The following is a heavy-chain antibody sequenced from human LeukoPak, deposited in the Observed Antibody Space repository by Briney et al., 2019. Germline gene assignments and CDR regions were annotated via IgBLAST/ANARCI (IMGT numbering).Heavy chain of an antibody. V-gene: IGHV3-23*01. CDR3: AKPAAAGNYYYYYYMDV. CDR2: ISGSGGST. Sequence: PGGSLRLSCAASGFTFSSYAMSWVRQAPGKGLEWVSAISGSGGSTYYADSVKGRFTISRDNSKNSLYLQMNSLRAEDTALYYCAKPAAAGNYYYYYYMDVWGKGATVTVSS. J-gene: IGHJ6*03. CDR1: GFTFSSYA. D-gene: IGHD6-13*01.